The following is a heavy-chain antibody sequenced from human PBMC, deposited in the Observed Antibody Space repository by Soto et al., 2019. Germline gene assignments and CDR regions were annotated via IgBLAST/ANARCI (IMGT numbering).Heavy chain of an antibody. D-gene: IGHD6-19*01. CDR2: ISGSGGST. V-gene: IGHV3-23*01. Sequence: EVQLLASGGGLVQPGGSLRLSCAASGFTFSNYAMTWVRQAPGKGLEWVSGISGSGGSTYYADSVKGRFTISRDNSKNTLFLQMNSLRAEDTAVYYCAKDSRWLVRNSYYYALDVWGQGTTVTVSS. J-gene: IGHJ6*02. CDR3: AKDSRWLVRNSYYYALDV. CDR1: GFTFSNYA.